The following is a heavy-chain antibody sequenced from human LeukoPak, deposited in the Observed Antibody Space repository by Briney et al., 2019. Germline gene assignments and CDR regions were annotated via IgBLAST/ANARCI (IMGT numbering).Heavy chain of an antibody. Sequence: GGPLRLSCAASGFTFSNYGLHWVRQVPGKGLEWVALISYDGSNKYYGDSVKGRFTISRDNPKNTVYLQMNSLRAEDTAMYYCARDTRDVDWTLGAFDIWGQGTKVTVSS. V-gene: IGHV3-30*03. CDR3: ARDTRDVDWTLGAFDI. CDR2: ISYDGSNK. D-gene: IGHD3/OR15-3a*01. J-gene: IGHJ3*02. CDR1: GFTFSNYG.